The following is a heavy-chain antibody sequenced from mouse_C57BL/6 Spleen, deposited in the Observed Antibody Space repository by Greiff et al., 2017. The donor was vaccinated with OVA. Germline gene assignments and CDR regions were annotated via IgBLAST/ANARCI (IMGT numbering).Heavy chain of an antibody. Sequence: EVKLMESGPGLVKPSQSLSLTCSVTGYSITSGYYWNWIRQFPGNKLEWMGYISYDGSNNYNPSLKNRISITRDTSKNQFFLKLNSVTTEDTATYYCARGGKAWFAYWGQGTLVTVSA. V-gene: IGHV3-6*01. CDR1: GYSITSGYY. CDR2: ISYDGSN. J-gene: IGHJ3*01. CDR3: ARGGKAWFAY. D-gene: IGHD4-1*01.